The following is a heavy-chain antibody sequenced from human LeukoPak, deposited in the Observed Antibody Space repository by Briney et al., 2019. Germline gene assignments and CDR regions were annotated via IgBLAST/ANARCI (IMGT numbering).Heavy chain of an antibody. CDR1: GYTFTGYY. D-gene: IGHD4-17*01. CDR2: IIPIFGTA. Sequence: GASVKVSCKASGYTFTGYYMHWVRQAPGQGLEWMGGIIPIFGTANYAQKFQGRVTITADESTSTAYMELSSLRSEDTAVYYCARGGDYGDYAWFDPWGQGTLVTVSS. V-gene: IGHV1-69*13. J-gene: IGHJ5*02. CDR3: ARGGDYGDYAWFDP.